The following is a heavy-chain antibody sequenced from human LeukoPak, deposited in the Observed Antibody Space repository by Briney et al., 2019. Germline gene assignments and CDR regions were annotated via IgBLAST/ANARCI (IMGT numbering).Heavy chain of an antibody. D-gene: IGHD6-13*01. V-gene: IGHV1-2*06. CDR1: GYTFTGYY. CDR2: INPNSGGT. CDR3: ARSFTYSSSWYRYDAFDI. Sequence: ASVKVSCKASGYTFTGYYMHWVRQAPGQGLEWMGRINPNSGGTNYAQKFQGRVTMTRDTSISTAYMELSRLRSDDTAAYYCARSFTYSSSWYRYDAFDIWGQGTMVTVSS. J-gene: IGHJ3*02.